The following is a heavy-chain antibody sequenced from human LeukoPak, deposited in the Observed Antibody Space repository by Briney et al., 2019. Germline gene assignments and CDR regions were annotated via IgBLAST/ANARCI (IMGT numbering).Heavy chain of an antibody. Sequence: PGGSLRFSCAASGFTFSSYSMNWVRQAPGKGLEWVSSISSSSSYIYYADSVKGRFTISRDNAKNSLYLQMNSLRAEDTAVYYCATIPGYSSGWYGGYDYWGQGTLVTVSS. J-gene: IGHJ4*02. V-gene: IGHV3-21*01. D-gene: IGHD6-19*01. CDR1: GFTFSSYS. CDR3: ATIPGYSSGWYGGYDY. CDR2: ISSSSSYI.